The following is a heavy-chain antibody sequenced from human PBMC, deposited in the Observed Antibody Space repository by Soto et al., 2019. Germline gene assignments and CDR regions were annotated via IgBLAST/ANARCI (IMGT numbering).Heavy chain of an antibody. CDR3: ARVEIAAAGTDFDY. CDR2: INHSGST. CDR1: GGSFSGYY. Sequence: SETLSLTCAVYGGSFSGYYWSWIRQPPGKGLEWIGEINHSGSTNYNPSLKSRVTISVDTSKNQFSLKLSSVTAADTAVYYCARVEIAAAGTDFDYWGQGTLVTVSS. J-gene: IGHJ4*02. D-gene: IGHD6-13*01. V-gene: IGHV4-34*01.